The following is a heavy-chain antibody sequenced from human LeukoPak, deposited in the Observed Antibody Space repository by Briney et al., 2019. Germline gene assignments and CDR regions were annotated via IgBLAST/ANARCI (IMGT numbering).Heavy chain of an antibody. V-gene: IGHV1-69*04. CDR1: GGTFSSYA. CDR3: ASARQRHCTNGVCPSLTDS. Sequence: ASVKVSCKASGGTFSSYAINWVRQAPGQGLEWMGRIIRSLGISNYAQKFQGRVTITADKSTSTTYMELSSLRSEDAAVYYCASARQRHCTNGVCPSLTDSWGQGTLVTVSS. J-gene: IGHJ4*02. D-gene: IGHD2-8*01. CDR2: IIRSLGIS.